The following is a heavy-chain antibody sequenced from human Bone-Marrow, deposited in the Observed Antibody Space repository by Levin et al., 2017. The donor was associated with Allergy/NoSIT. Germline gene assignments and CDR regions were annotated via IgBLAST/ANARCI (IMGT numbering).Heavy chain of an antibody. D-gene: IGHD4-17*01. CDR3: ARVGLGAVANGALDY. V-gene: IGHV1-18*01. Sequence: YDISWVRQAPGQGLEWMGWISAYNGNTNYAQKLQGRVIMTTDTSTSTAYMELRSLRSDDTAVYYCARVGLGAVANGALDYWGQGTLVTVSS. J-gene: IGHJ4*02. CDR1: YD. CDR2: ISAYNGNT.